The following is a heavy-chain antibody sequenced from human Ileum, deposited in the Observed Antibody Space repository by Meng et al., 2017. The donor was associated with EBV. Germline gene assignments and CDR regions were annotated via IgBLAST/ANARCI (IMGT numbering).Heavy chain of an antibody. CDR2: IYNSGGT. CDR1: GGSMTSNNYY. CDR3: AKYEAATMEDH. V-gene: IGHV4-39*01. D-gene: IGHD6-25*01. J-gene: IGHJ4*02. Sequence: QPRGTESGPGLVKPSETLSLTCTVSGGSMTSNNYYWGWIRQPPGKGLDWIGSIYNSGGTHYNPSLKSRVTISVDTSKNQFSLKLTSVTAADTAVYYCAKYEAATMEDHWGQGTLVTVSS.